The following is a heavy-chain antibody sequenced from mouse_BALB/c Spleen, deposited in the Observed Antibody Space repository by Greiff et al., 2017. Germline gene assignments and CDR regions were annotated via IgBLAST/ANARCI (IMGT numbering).Heavy chain of an antibody. CDR2: INPSNGRT. V-gene: IGHV1S81*02. J-gene: IGHJ4*01. Sequence: QVQLQQPGAELVKPGASVKLSCKASGYTFTSYWMHWVKQRPGQGLEWIGEINPSNGRTNYNEKFKSKATLTVDKSSSTAYMQLSSLTSEDSAVYYCARSYGNYDYYAMDYWGQGTSVTGSS. CDR3: ARSYGNYDYYAMDY. D-gene: IGHD2-10*02. CDR1: GYTFTSYW.